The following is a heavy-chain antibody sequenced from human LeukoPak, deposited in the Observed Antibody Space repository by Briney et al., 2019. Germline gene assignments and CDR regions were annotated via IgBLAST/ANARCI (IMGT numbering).Heavy chain of an antibody. CDR1: GGSFSGYY. J-gene: IGHJ4*02. CDR3: ARRGGSGYYTYRPFDY. V-gene: IGHV4-34*01. CDR2: INHSGST. Sequence: SETLSLTCAVYGGSFSGYYWSWIRQPPGKGLEWIGEINHSGSTNYNPSLKSRVTISVDTSKNQFSLKLSSVTAADTAVYYCARRGGSGYYTYRPFDYWGQGTLVTVSS. D-gene: IGHD3-22*01.